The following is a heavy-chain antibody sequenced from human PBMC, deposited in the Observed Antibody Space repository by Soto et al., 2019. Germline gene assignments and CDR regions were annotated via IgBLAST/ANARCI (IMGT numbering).Heavy chain of an antibody. Sequence: EVQLVESGGGFIKPGGSLRLSCAASGFTFRNVWMSWVRQAPGKGLEWVGRIKGRRDGETAECAAEYAAPVKGRSIISRDDSKNTLYLEMNSLRTEDTAVYYCASFNQRDAFDFWGQGTMVTVSS. CDR3: ASFNQRDAFDF. CDR1: GFTFRNVW. V-gene: IGHV3-15*01. J-gene: IGHJ3*01. CDR2: IKGRRDGETAECAA. D-gene: IGHD6-25*01.